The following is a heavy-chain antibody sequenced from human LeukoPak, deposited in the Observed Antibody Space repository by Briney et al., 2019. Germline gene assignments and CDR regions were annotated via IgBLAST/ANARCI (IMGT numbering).Heavy chain of an antibody. CDR2: INHSGST. CDR3: ARSSYYYDSSGVNMGAFDI. D-gene: IGHD3-22*01. V-gene: IGHV4-34*01. J-gene: IGHJ3*02. Sequence: SETLSLTCAVYGGSFSGYYWSWIRQPPGKGLEWIGEINHSGSTNYNPSLKSRVTISVDTSKNQFSLKLSSVTAADTAVYYCARSSYYYDSSGVNMGAFDIWAKGQWSPSLQ. CDR1: GGSFSGYY.